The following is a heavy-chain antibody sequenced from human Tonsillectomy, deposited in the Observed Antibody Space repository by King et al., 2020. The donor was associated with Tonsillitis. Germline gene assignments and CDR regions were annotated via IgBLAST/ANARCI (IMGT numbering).Heavy chain of an antibody. CDR2: IYYSGGT. Sequence: QLQESGPGLVKPSETLSLTCTVSGGSITTSSYYWGWIRQPPGKGLEWVGRIYYSGGTYYNPSLRSRVTISVDTSKNQFSLKLSSVTAADTAVYYCARHSGYYDSSGYSYDHWGQGTLVTVSS. CDR1: GGSITTSSYY. D-gene: IGHD3-22*01. CDR3: ARHSGYYDSSGYSYDH. J-gene: IGHJ4*02. V-gene: IGHV4-39*01.